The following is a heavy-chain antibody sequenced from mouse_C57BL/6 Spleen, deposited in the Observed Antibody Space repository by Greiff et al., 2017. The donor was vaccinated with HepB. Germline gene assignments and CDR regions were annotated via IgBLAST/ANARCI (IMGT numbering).Heavy chain of an antibody. CDR2: IDPEDGET. V-gene: IGHV14-2*01. J-gene: IGHJ4*01. CDR3: ARSRLTGSAMDY. D-gene: IGHD4-1*01. CDR1: GFNIKDYY. Sequence: EVQLQQSGAELVKPGASVTLSCTASGFNIKDYYMHWVKQRTEQGLEWIGRIDPEDGETKYAPKFQGKATITEDTSSNTAYQQLSGLTSKDTAVYYSARSRLTGSAMDYWGQGTSVTVSS.